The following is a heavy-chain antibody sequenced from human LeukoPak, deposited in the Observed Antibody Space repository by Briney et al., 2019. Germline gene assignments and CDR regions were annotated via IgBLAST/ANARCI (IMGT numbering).Heavy chain of an antibody. CDR2: IYYSGST. J-gene: IGHJ4*02. D-gene: IGHD5-18*01. CDR3: ARTESGYSYGQFDY. V-gene: IGHV4-39*07. Sequence: SETLSLTCTVSGGSISSSSYYWGWIRQPPGKGLEWIGSIYYSGSTYYNPSLKSRVTISVDTSKNQFSLKLSSVTAADTAVYYCARTESGYSYGQFDYWGQGTLVTVSS. CDR1: GGSISSSSYY.